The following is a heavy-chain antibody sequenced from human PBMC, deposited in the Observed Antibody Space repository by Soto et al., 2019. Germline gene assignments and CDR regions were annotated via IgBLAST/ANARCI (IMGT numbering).Heavy chain of an antibody. D-gene: IGHD4-17*01. J-gene: IGHJ6*02. CDR2: INPNSGGT. V-gene: IGHV1-2*04. Sequence: GASVKVSCEASGYTFTGYYMHWVRQAPGQGLEWMGWINPNSGGTNYAQKFQGWVTMTRDTSISTAYMELSRLRSDDTAVYYCARDFPTVTNLSHYYYYGMDVWGQGTTVTVSS. CDR1: GYTFTGYY. CDR3: ARDFPTVTNLSHYYYYGMDV.